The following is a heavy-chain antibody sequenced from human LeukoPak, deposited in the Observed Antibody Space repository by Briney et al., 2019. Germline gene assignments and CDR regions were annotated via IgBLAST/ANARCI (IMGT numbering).Heavy chain of an antibody. V-gene: IGHV3-21*01. CDR3: ARDFGDGGSYRRHDAFDI. D-gene: IGHD1-26*01. Sequence: GGSLRLSCAASGFTFGSYSMNWVRQAPGKGLEWFSFISSSSTYIYYADSVRGRFTISRDNAKNSLYLQMNSLRAEDTAVYYCARDFGDGGSYRRHDAFDIGGKGTMVTV. CDR2: ISSSSTYI. J-gene: IGHJ3*02. CDR1: GFTFGSYS.